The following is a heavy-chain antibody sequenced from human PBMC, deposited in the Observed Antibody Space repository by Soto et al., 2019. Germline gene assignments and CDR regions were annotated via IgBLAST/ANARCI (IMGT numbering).Heavy chain of an antibody. J-gene: IGHJ6*02. CDR1: DFTITHAW. CDR2: IKPKAAGGAT. V-gene: IGHV3-15*07. Sequence: EVQLVESGGGLVKPGGSLRLSCAASDFTITHAWMNWVRQAPGKGLEWVGRIKPKAAGGATDYAAPLKGRFTISRDDSRTTLFLQMNRLKTEDTAVYYCTTGSVEGVWGQGATVTVSS. D-gene: IGHD2-15*01. CDR3: TTGSVEGV.